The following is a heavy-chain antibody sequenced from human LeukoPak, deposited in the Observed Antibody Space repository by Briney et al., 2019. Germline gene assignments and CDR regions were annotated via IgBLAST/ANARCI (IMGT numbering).Heavy chain of an antibody. CDR1: GFTFSSYG. J-gene: IGHJ4*02. V-gene: IGHV3-30*18. Sequence: GGSLRLSCAASGFTFSSYGMHWVRQAPGKGLEWVAVISYDGSNKYYADSVKGRFTISRDNSKNTLYLQTNSLRAEDTAVYYCANTNSLGSGWYEVDYWGQGTLVTVSS. CDR3: ANTNSLGSGWYEVDY. D-gene: IGHD6-19*01. CDR2: ISYDGSNK.